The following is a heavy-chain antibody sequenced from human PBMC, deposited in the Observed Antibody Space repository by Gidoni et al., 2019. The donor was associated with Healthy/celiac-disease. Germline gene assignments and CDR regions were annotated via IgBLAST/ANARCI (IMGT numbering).Heavy chain of an antibody. J-gene: IGHJ6*02. D-gene: IGHD5-12*01. CDR1: GFTFDDYA. V-gene: IGHV3-9*01. CDR3: AKDTATMGYYYYGMDV. CDR2: ISWNSGSI. Sequence: EVQLVESGGGLVQPGRSLRLSCAASGFTFDDYAMPWVRQAPGKGLEWVSGISWNSGSIGYADSVKGRFTISRDNAKNSLYLQMNSLRAEDTALYYCAKDTATMGYYYYGMDVWGQGTTVTVSS.